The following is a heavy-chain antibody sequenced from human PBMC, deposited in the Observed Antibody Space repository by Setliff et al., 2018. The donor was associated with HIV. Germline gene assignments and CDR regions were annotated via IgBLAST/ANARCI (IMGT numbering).Heavy chain of an antibody. CDR1: GYTFTDNY. J-gene: IGHJ5*02. D-gene: IGHD3-22*01. V-gene: IGHV1-46*01. CDR2: INPSGGST. CDR3: ARAIYHYDTSGPTGWFDP. Sequence: ASVKVSCKASGYTFTDNYMHWVRQAPGQGLEWMGIINPSGGSTSYAQKFQGRVTMTRDTSTSTVYMELSSLRVDDTAVYYCARAIYHYDTSGPTGWFDPWGQGTLVTVSS.